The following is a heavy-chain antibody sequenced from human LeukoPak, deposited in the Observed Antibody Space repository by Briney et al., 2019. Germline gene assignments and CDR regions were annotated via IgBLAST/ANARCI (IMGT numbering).Heavy chain of an antibody. D-gene: IGHD1-26*01. CDR3: AKDHTVGATFGVYFDY. V-gene: IGHV3-23*01. Sequence: GGSLRLSCAASGFTFSSYEMNWVRQAPGKGLEWVSGISGSGGSIYYADSLKGRFTISKDNSNNTLYLQMNSLRAEDTAVYYCAKDHTVGATFGVYFDYWGQGTLVTVSS. CDR1: GFTFSSYE. CDR2: ISGSGGSI. J-gene: IGHJ4*02.